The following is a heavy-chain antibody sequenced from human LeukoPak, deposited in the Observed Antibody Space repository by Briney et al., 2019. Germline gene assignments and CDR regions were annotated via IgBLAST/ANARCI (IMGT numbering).Heavy chain of an antibody. CDR2: IYYSGST. J-gene: IGHJ3*02. D-gene: IGHD4-17*01. CDR3: ARAFPFDDYGDPDAFDI. CDR1: GVSMSSGAFY. V-gene: IGHV4-30-4*08. Sequence: PSETLSLTCTVSGVSMSSGAFYWSWIRQHPGKGLEWIGNIYYSGSTYYNPSLKSRVTIPVDRSKHQFSLKLTSVTAADTAVYYCARAFPFDDYGDPDAFDIWGQGTMVTVSS.